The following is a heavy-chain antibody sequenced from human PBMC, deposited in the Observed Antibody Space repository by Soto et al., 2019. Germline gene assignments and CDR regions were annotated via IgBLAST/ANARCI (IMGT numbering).Heavy chain of an antibody. CDR3: ARGRTLAVPTDY. J-gene: IGHJ4*02. V-gene: IGHV4-59*06. Sequence: SETLSLTCTVSGGSISSYYCYWIRQPPGKGLEWIGYIYYSGSTYYNPSLKSRVTISVDTSKNQFSLKLSSVTAADTAVYYCARGRTLAVPTDYWGQGTLVTVSS. CDR1: GGSISSYY. CDR2: IYYSGST.